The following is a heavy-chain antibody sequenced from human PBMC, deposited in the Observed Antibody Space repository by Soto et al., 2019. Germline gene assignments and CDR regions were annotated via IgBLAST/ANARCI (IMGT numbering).Heavy chain of an antibody. Sequence: GGSLRLSCAASGFAFSSYGMHWVRQAPGKGLEWVAVIWYDGSNKYYADSVKGRFTISRDNSKNTLYLQMNSLRAEDTAVYYCARDSPRGGDCGGDCYPGAFYSWGQGTMVA. V-gene: IGHV3-33*01. CDR1: GFAFSSYG. J-gene: IGHJ3*02. D-gene: IGHD2-21*02. CDR2: IWYDGSNK. CDR3: ARDSPRGGDCGGDCYPGAFYS.